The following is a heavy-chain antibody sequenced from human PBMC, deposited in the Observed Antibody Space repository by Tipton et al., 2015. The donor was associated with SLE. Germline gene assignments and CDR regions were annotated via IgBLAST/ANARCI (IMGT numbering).Heavy chain of an antibody. CDR3: ARRSVELAASFDY. J-gene: IGHJ4*02. CDR1: GDSITRISYY. CDR2: VSFGGTT. D-gene: IGHD5-24*01. Sequence: TLSLTCSVSGDSITRISYYWGWIRQPPGRGLEWIGSVSFGGTTYYNPSLESRVTVSIDRSKNHFSLSLRSVTAADTAVYYCARRSVELAASFDYWGQGSLVTVSS. V-gene: IGHV4-39*07.